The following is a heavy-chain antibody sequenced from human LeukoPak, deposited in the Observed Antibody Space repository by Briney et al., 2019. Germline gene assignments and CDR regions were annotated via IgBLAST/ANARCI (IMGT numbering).Heavy chain of an antibody. CDR1: GFTFSSYW. Sequence: GGSLRLSCAAPGFTFSSYWMHWVRQASGEGLVWVSRINSGGSSTNYADSVKGRFTISRDNAKNALYLQMNSLRAEDTAVYYCARGWELTAVDYYYMDVWGKGTTVTVSS. CDR3: ARGWELTAVDYYYMDV. CDR2: INSGGSST. J-gene: IGHJ6*03. D-gene: IGHD1-26*01. V-gene: IGHV3-74*01.